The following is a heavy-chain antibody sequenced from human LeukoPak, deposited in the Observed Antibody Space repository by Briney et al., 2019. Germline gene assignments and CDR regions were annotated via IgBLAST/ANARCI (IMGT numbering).Heavy chain of an antibody. D-gene: IGHD3-3*01. CDR2: IYYDGSA. Sequence: PSETLSLTCTVSGGSITSSSHYWGWIRQPPGQGLQWIGLIYYDGSAYYNLSLKSRLTISIDTSKSQFSLQLSSVTAADTAVYYCARGLKGWSGYYMDVWGKGTTVTVSS. CDR3: ARGLKGWSGYYMDV. CDR1: GGSITSSSHY. V-gene: IGHV4-39*01. J-gene: IGHJ6*03.